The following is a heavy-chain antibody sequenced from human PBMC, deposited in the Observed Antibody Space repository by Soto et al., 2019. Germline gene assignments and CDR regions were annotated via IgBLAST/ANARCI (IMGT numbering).Heavy chain of an antibody. Sequence: PGGSLRLSCAASGFTFSSYGMHWVRQAPGKGLEWVAVIWYDGSNKYYADSVKGRFTISRDNSKNTLYLQMNSLRAEDTAVYYCARDRLPSTVPQSAHYYGMDVWGQGTTVTVSS. V-gene: IGHV3-33*01. J-gene: IGHJ6*02. CDR2: IWYDGSNK. D-gene: IGHD4-17*01. CDR3: ARDRLPSTVPQSAHYYGMDV. CDR1: GFTFSSYG.